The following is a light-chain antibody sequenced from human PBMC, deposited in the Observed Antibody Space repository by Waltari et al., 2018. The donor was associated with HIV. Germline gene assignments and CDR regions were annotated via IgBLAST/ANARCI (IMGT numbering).Light chain of an antibody. J-gene: IGLJ1*01. CDR1: TSNVGHSYY. V-gene: IGLV2-8*01. CDR2: EVS. CDR3: SSYAGSDTYYV. Sequence: QSALTQPPSAYGSPGQSVPISCTGTTSNVGHSYYLSCYQHPPGKAPKLLIYEVSRRPSGVPDRFSVSKSGNTASLTVSGLQAEDVGDYYCSSYAGSDTYYVFGTGTKLTVL.